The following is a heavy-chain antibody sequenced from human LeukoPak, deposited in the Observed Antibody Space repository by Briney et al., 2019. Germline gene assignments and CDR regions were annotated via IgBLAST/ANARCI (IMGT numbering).Heavy chain of an antibody. CDR1: GFTFSSYS. Sequence: GGSLRLSCAASGFTFSSYSMNWVRQAPGKGLEWVSSISSSSSYIYYADSVKGRFTISRDNAKNSLYLQMNSLRAEDTAVYYCARLPEEASEPYYFDYWGQGTLVTVSS. CDR3: ARLPEEASEPYYFDY. V-gene: IGHV3-21*01. J-gene: IGHJ4*02. D-gene: IGHD1-14*01. CDR2: ISSSSSYI.